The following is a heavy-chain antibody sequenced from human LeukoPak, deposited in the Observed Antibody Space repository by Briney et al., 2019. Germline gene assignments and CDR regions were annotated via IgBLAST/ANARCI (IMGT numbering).Heavy chain of an antibody. J-gene: IGHJ4*02. Sequence: GGSLRLSCAASGFTFSSYSMNWVRQAPGKGLERVSSIMSSSSYIYYADSVKGRFTISRDNAKNSLYLQMNSLRAEDTAVYYCASSFLYSSGWYGYYFDYWGQGTLVTVSS. D-gene: IGHD6-19*01. V-gene: IGHV3-21*01. CDR3: ASSFLYSSGWYGYYFDY. CDR2: IMSSSSYI. CDR1: GFTFSSYS.